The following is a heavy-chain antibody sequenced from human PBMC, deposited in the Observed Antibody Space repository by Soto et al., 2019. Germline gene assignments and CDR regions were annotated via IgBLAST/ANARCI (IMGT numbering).Heavy chain of an antibody. CDR1: GFTFSSYW. J-gene: IGHJ5*02. CDR3: ATSPNSRHAMIFDP. CDR2: INSDGSST. D-gene: IGHD3-16*01. V-gene: IGHV3-74*01. Sequence: EVQLVESGGGLVQPGGSLRLSCAASGFTFSSYWMHWVRQAPGKGLVWVSRINSDGSSTSYADSVKGRFTISRDNAKNTLYLQMNSLRAEDTAVYYCATSPNSRHAMIFDPWGQGTLVTVSS.